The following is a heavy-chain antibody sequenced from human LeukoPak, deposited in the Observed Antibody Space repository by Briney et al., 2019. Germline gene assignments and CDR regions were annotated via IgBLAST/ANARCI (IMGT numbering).Heavy chain of an antibody. CDR1: GFTFSSYS. Sequence: GGSLRLSCPASGFTFSSYSMNWVRQAPGTGLEGVSYISSSSSTIYYADSVKGRFTISRDNAKNSLYLQMNSLRAEDTAVYYCARGWGSSRDYMDVWGKGTTVTVSS. J-gene: IGHJ6*03. CDR3: ARGWGSSRDYMDV. CDR2: ISSSSSTI. D-gene: IGHD3-16*01. V-gene: IGHV3-48*01.